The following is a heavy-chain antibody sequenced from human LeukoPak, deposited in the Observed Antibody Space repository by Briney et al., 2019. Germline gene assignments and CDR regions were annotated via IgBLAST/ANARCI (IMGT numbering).Heavy chain of an antibody. Sequence: SETLSLTCAVYGGSFSGYYWSWIRQPPGKGLEWIGEINHSGSTNYNPSLKSRVTISVDTSKNQFSLRLSSVTAADTAVYYCARDLPTYSSGPNFDYWGQGTLVTVSS. CDR3: ARDLPTYSSGPNFDY. V-gene: IGHV4-34*01. CDR2: INHSGST. J-gene: IGHJ4*02. CDR1: GGSFSGYY. D-gene: IGHD6-19*01.